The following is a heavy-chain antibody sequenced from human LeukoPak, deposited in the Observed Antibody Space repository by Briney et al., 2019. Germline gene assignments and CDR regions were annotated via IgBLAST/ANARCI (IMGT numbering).Heavy chain of an antibody. CDR1: GGTFSSYA. V-gene: IGHV1-69*05. J-gene: IGHJ3*02. Sequence: SVKVSCKASGGTFSSYAISWVRQAPGQGLEWMGGIIPIFGTANYTQKFQGRVTITTDESTSTAYMELSSLRSEDTAVYYCARRGWPVHYDSSGDAFDIWGQGTMVTVSS. D-gene: IGHD3-22*01. CDR2: IIPIFGTA. CDR3: ARRGWPVHYDSSGDAFDI.